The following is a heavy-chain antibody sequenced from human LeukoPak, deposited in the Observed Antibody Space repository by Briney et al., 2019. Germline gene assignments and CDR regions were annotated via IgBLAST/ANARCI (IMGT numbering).Heavy chain of an antibody. CDR1: GFTFSDYS. CDR3: SRRFDC. CDR2: IDGSGDTI. Sequence: QPGESLRLSCAASGFTFSDYSMNWVRQAPGNGLEWVSYIDGSGDTIYYADSVKGRFTISRDNAKNSLDLQMNSLRDEDTAVYYCSRRFDCWGQGTLVTVSS. J-gene: IGHJ4*02. V-gene: IGHV3-48*02.